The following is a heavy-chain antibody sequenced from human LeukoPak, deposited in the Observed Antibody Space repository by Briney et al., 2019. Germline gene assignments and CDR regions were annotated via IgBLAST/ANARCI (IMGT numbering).Heavy chain of an antibody. D-gene: IGHD3-22*01. J-gene: IGHJ4*02. Sequence: SETLSLTCTVSGGSISSSSHHWGWIRQPPGKGLEWIGNIHYSGSTNYDPSLKSRVTISVDTSKNQFSLKLTSVTAADTAQYYCARRVAGSAYRDYWGQGTLVTVSS. CDR1: GGSISSSSHH. CDR3: ARRVAGSAYRDY. CDR2: IHYSGST. V-gene: IGHV4-39*01.